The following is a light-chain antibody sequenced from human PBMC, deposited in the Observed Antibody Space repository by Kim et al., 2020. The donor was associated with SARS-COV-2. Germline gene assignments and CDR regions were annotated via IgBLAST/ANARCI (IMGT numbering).Light chain of an antibody. CDR2: RNN. CDR1: SSNIVTNY. Sequence: GKRVTIACSGSSSNIVTNYVYWYQQFPGTAPKLLIYRNNQRPSGVPDRFSGSKSGTSASLAISGLRSEDEADYYCAAWDDSLSGVVFGGGTQLTVL. CDR3: AAWDDSLSGVV. J-gene: IGLJ2*01. V-gene: IGLV1-47*01.